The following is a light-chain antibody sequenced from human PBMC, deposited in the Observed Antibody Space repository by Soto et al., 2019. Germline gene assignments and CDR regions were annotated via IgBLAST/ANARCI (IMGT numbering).Light chain of an antibody. J-gene: IGLJ2*01. CDR1: RSDIGAGYG. CDR3: QSFDSSRIGLL. Sequence: QSVLTQPPSVTGAPGQRVTISCTGSRSDIGAGYGVHWYQQFPHSAPKLLIYDTTNRPSGVPDRFSGSRSGTSASLAITGLQAEDEADYYCQSFDSSRIGLLFGGGTKVTVL. V-gene: IGLV1-40*01. CDR2: DTT.